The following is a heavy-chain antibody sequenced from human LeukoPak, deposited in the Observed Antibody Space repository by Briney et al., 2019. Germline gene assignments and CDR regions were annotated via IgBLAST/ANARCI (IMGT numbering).Heavy chain of an antibody. CDR1: GGSFSGYY. Sequence: KSSETLSLTCAVYGGSFSGYYWSWIRQPPGKGLEWIGEINHSGSTNYNPSLKSRVTISVDTSKNQFSLKLSSVTAADTAVYYCARGLQQTYYYDSSGPTWGQGTPVTVSS. V-gene: IGHV4-34*01. CDR3: ARGLQQTYYYDSSGPT. D-gene: IGHD3-22*01. CDR2: INHSGST. J-gene: IGHJ4*02.